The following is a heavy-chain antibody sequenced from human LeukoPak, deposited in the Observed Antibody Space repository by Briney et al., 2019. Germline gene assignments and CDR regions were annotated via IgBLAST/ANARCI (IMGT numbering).Heavy chain of an antibody. Sequence: ETLSLTCAVYGGSFSGYYWSWVRQAPGKGLEWVSAISGSGGSTYYADSVKGRFTISRDNSKNTLYLQMNSLRAEDTAVYYCAKDLWYSSASFGYWGQGTLVTVSS. CDR2: ISGSGGST. V-gene: IGHV3-23*01. D-gene: IGHD6-19*01. J-gene: IGHJ4*02. CDR1: GGSFSGYY. CDR3: AKDLWYSSASFGY.